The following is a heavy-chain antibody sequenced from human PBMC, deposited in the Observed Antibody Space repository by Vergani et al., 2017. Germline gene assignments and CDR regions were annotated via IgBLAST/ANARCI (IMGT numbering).Heavy chain of an antibody. V-gene: IGHV4-4*07. J-gene: IGHJ3*02. CDR2: IYTSGST. CDR3: ARVNGLLNDAFDI. CDR1: GGPISSYY. Sequence: QVQLQESGPGLVKPSGTLSLTCAVSGGPISSYYWSWIRQPAGKGLEWIGRIYTSGSTNYNPALESRVTMSIDTSKTQFSLKLSSVTAADTAVYYCARVNGLLNDAFDIGGQGTMVTGSS. D-gene: IGHD2-8*01.